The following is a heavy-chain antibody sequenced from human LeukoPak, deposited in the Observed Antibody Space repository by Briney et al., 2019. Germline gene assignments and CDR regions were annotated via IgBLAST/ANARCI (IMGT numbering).Heavy chain of an antibody. J-gene: IGHJ4*02. V-gene: IGHV5-51*01. CDR3: ASRRDGYNKFDY. D-gene: IGHD5-24*01. Sequence: GESLKISCKGFGYGFNNYWIGWVRQMPGKGLEWLVIIYPGDSDTRYSPSFQGQVIISVDKSISTAYLQWTSLKVSDTAMYYCASRRDGYNKFDYWGQGTLVTVSS. CDR2: IYPGDSDT. CDR1: GYGFNNYW.